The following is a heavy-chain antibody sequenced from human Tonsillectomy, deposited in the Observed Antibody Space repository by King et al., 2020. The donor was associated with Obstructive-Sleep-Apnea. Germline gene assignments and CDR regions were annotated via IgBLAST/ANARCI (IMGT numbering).Heavy chain of an antibody. Sequence: LTLKESGPTLVKPTQTLTLTCTFSGFSLSTSGVGVGWIRQPPGEALEWLALIYWDDDKRYSPSLKSRLTITKDTSKNQVVLTMTNMDPVDTATYYCAHSYVYYGSGTPDGAFDIWGHGTMVTVSS. CDR2: IYWDDDK. CDR3: AHSYVYYGSGTPDGAFDI. CDR1: GFSLSTSGVG. V-gene: IGHV2-5*02. D-gene: IGHD3-10*01. J-gene: IGHJ3*02.